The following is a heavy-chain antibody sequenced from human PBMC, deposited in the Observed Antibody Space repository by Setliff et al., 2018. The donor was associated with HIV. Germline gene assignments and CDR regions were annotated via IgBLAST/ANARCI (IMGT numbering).Heavy chain of an antibody. CDR1: GGSISGYY. CDR2: IYTSGST. CDR3: AICGGDCYSLDY. V-gene: IGHV4-4*08. Sequence: SDTLSLTCTVSGGSISGYYCSWIRQPPGKGLEWIGYIYTSGSTNYNPPLKNRVTISVDTSKNTFSLKLSSVAAADTAVYYCAICGGDCYSLDYWGQGTLVTVS. D-gene: IGHD2-21*02. J-gene: IGHJ4*02.